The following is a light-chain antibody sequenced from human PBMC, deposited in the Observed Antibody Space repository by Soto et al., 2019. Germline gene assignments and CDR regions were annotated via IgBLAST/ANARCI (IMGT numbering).Light chain of an antibody. CDR2: GAS. J-gene: IGKJ5*01. V-gene: IGKV3-20*01. Sequence: EIVLTQSPGTLSLSPGERATLSCRASQSISSIYLAWYQQKPGQAPRLVIYGASSRGTGIPDRFSGGGSGTDFTLTISRLEPEDFAVYYCHQYGSSFTFGQGTRLEIK. CDR3: HQYGSSFT. CDR1: QSISSIY.